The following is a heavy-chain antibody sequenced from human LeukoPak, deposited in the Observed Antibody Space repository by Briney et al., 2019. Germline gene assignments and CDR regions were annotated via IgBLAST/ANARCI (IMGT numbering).Heavy chain of an antibody. Sequence: SDTLSLTCAVYGGYLRCYYWSWIPQPPGKGLEWIGEINHSGNTNYNPSLKSRVPISVDTSKNQFSLKLSSVTAADAAVYYCANTPFYGSGYPALWGQGTLVTVSS. D-gene: IGHD3-10*01. V-gene: IGHV4-34*01. CDR3: ANTPFYGSGYPAL. J-gene: IGHJ4*02. CDR1: GGYLRCYY. CDR2: INHSGNT.